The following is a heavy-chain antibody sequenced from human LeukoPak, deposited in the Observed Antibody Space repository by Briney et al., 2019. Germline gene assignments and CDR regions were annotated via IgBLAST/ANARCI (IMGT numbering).Heavy chain of an antibody. J-gene: IGHJ6*03. CDR3: ARVRGYSYGPYYYYYYMDV. V-gene: IGHV4-59*01. D-gene: IGHD5-18*01. CDR1: GGPISSYY. Sequence: SETLSLTCTVSGGPISSYYWSWIRQPPGKGLEWIGYIYYSGSTNYNPSLKSRVTISVDTSKNQFSLKLSSVTAADTAVYYCARVRGYSYGPYYYYYYMDVWGKGTTVTVSS. CDR2: IYYSGST.